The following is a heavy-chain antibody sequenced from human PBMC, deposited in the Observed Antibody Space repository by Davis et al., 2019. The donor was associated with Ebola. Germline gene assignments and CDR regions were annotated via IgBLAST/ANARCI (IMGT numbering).Heavy chain of an antibody. CDR1: GFTFSSYA. J-gene: IGHJ5*02. V-gene: IGHV3-23*01. CDR2: ISGSGGST. CDR3: AKQLGYCSSTSCHMGFDP. Sequence: PGGSLRLSCAASGFTFSSYAMSWVRQAPGKGLEWVSAISGSGGSTYYADSVKGRFTISRDNSKNTLYLQMNSLRAEDTAVYYCAKQLGYCSSTSCHMGFDPWGQGTLVTVSS. D-gene: IGHD2-2*02.